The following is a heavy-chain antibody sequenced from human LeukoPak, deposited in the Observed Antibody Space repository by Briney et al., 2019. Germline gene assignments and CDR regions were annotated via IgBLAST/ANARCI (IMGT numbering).Heavy chain of an antibody. D-gene: IGHD3-22*01. Sequence: TGGSLRLSCAASGFTFSRYAMNWVRQAPGKGLEWVSLISTSGNTHYADSVEGRFTISRDNSKNTLYLQMNSLRAEDTAVYHCAKDLDSSGDYSYRYWGQGTLVTVSS. V-gene: IGHV3-23*01. CDR1: GFTFSRYA. CDR3: AKDLDSSGDYSYRY. J-gene: IGHJ4*02. CDR2: ISTSGNT.